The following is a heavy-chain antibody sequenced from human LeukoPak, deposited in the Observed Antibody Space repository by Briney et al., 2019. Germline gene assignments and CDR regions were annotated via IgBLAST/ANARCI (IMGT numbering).Heavy chain of an antibody. CDR1: GYTFTTDA. J-gene: IGHJ6*02. CDR3: ARGNGITNGMDV. V-gene: IGHV1-18*01. D-gene: IGHD3-10*01. CDR2: ISAYNGNT. Sequence: ASVRVSSTASGYTFTTDAISWVRQAPGQGLVWMGWISAYNGNTNYAQKLQGRVTMTTDTSTSTAYMELRSLRSDDTAVYYCARGNGITNGMDVWGQGTTVTVSS.